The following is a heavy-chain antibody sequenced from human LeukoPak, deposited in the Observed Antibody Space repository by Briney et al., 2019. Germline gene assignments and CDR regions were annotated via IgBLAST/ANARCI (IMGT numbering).Heavy chain of an antibody. V-gene: IGHV3-30*18. CDR3: AKDRYYYDTSGQLPDY. CDR2: ISYDGTNK. J-gene: IGHJ4*02. CDR1: GFTFSGFD. Sequence: PGGSLRLSCAASGFTFSGFDMHWVRQAPGKGLEWVAVISYDGTNKYYADSLKGRFTISRDNSKNTLYLQMNSLRAEDTAAYYCAKDRYYYDTSGQLPDYWGQGTLVTVSA. D-gene: IGHD3-22*01.